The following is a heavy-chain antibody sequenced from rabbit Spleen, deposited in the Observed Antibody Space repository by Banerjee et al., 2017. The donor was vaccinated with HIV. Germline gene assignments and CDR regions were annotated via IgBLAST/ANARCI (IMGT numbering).Heavy chain of an antibody. V-gene: IGHV1S40*01. D-gene: IGHD8-1*01. CDR1: GFSFSSSYY. CDR3: ARDTGSSFSSYGMDL. J-gene: IGHJ6*01. Sequence: QSLEESGGDLVKPGASLTLTCTASGFSFSSSYYMCWVRQAPGKGLEWIASIYTGSSGSTWYASWAKGRFTISKTSSTTGTLQMTSLTAADTATYFCARDTGSSFSSYGMDLWGPGTLVTVS. CDR2: IYTGSSGST.